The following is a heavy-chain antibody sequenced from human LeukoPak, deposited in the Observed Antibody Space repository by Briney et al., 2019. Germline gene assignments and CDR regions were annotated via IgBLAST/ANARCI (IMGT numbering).Heavy chain of an antibody. CDR3: ARDEAGSGRYYYYYYMDV. Sequence: SETLSLTFTVSGGSISSGSYYWSWIRQPAGKGLEWIGRIYTSGSTNYNPSLKSRVTISVDTSKNQFSLKLSSVTAADTAVYYCARDEAGSGRYYYYYYMDVWGKGTTVTVSS. CDR2: IYTSGST. J-gene: IGHJ6*03. D-gene: IGHD3-10*01. V-gene: IGHV4-61*02. CDR1: GGSISSGSYY.